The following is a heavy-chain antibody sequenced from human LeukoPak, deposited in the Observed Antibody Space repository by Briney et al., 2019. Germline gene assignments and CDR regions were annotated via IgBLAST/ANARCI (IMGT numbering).Heavy chain of an antibody. J-gene: IGHJ6*03. Sequence: GGSLRLSCAASGFTFSSYGMHWVRQAPGKGLEWVAFIQYDGSNKYYADSVKGRFTISRDNSKNTLYLQMNSLRAEDTAVYYCAKEGVIQLGNYYYYYYMDVWGKGTTVTISS. CDR2: IQYDGSNK. V-gene: IGHV3-30*02. CDR1: GFTFSSYG. D-gene: IGHD5-18*01. CDR3: AKEGVIQLGNYYYYYYMDV.